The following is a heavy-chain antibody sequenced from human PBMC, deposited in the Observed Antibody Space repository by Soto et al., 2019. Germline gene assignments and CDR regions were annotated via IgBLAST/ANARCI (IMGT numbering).Heavy chain of an antibody. Sequence: PGGFLRLSCVVSGLTFKNYAMTWVRQAPGKGLEWVSVISTGGDTTLYADSVKGRFTISRDNSKNTLYLDMSSLRAEDSAVYYCAKRFSGGWYNFDFWGQGTLVTVSS. J-gene: IGHJ4*02. D-gene: IGHD6-19*01. CDR2: ISTGGDTT. CDR1: GLTFKNYA. CDR3: AKRFSGGWYNFDF. V-gene: IGHV3-23*01.